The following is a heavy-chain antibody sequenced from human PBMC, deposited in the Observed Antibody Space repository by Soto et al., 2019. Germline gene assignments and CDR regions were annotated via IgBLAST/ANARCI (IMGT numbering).Heavy chain of an antibody. CDR3: ARDGNWNDGPCDY. J-gene: IGHJ4*02. CDR1: GDTFRIYA. CDR2: ISAYNGNT. V-gene: IGHV1-18*01. Sequence: AAVKVSCKSSGDTFRIYAISRVRQAPGQGLERMGWISAYNGNTNYAQKLQGRVTMTTDTSTSTAYMELRSLRSDDTAVYYCARDGNWNDGPCDYWGQGTLVTVSS. D-gene: IGHD1-1*01.